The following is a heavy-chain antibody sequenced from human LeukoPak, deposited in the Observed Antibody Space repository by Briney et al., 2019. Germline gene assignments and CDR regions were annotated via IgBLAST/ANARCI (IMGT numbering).Heavy chain of an antibody. CDR1: GYNFPIYW. J-gene: IGHJ5*02. D-gene: IGHD2-15*01. CDR2: IYPGDSDT. V-gene: IGHV5-51*01. CDR3: ARLQGINWFDP. Sequence: GESLKISCQGSGYNFPIYWIGWVRQMPGKGLEWMGIIYPGDSDTRYSPSFQGQVTISADRSISTAYLQWSSLKASDTAMYYCARLQGINWFDPWGQGTLVTVSS.